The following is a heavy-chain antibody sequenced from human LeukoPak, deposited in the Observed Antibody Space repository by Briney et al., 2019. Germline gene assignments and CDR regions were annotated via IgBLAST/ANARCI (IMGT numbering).Heavy chain of an antibody. CDR2: INHSGST. V-gene: IGHV4-34*01. D-gene: IGHD2-15*01. CDR1: GGSFSGYY. Sequence: PSETLSLTCAVYGGSFSGYYCSWIRQPPGKGLEWIGEINHSGSTNYNPSLKSRVTVSVDTSKNQFSLKLSSVTAADTAVYYCARGRSPPRNCSGGSCHRYFDYWGQGTLVTVSS. CDR3: ARGRSPPRNCSGGSCHRYFDY. J-gene: IGHJ4*02.